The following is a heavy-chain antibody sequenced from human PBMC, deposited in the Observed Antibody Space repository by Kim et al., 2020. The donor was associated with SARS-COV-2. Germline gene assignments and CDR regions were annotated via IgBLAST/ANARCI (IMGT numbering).Heavy chain of an antibody. CDR3: AREVGTHFYS. CDR1: GGSIGSYY. Sequence: SETLSLTCTVSGGSIGSYYWSWIRQPPGRGLEWIGYIYYSGSTNYNPSLKSRVTISVDTSKNQFSLRLSSVTAADTAVYYCAREVGTHFYSWGQGTLVTV. CDR2: IYYSGST. J-gene: IGHJ4*02. V-gene: IGHV4-59*13.